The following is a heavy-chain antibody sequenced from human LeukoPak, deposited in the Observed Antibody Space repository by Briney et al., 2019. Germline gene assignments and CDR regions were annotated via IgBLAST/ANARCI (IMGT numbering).Heavy chain of an antibody. CDR1: GGTFSSYA. CDR3: AREGAVAGKWAYYYGMDV. Sequence: SVKVSCKASGGTFSSYAISWVRQAPGQGLEWMGRIIPILGIANYAQKFQGRVTITADKSTSTACMELSSLRSEDTAVYYCAREGAVAGKWAYYYGMDVWGQGTTVTVSS. V-gene: IGHV1-69*04. J-gene: IGHJ6*02. D-gene: IGHD6-19*01. CDR2: IIPILGIA.